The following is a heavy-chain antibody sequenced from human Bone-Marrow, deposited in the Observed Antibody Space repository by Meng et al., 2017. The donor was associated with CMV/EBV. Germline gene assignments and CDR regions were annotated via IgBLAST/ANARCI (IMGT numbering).Heavy chain of an antibody. Sequence: FSNYYWNLIRQSAGKGLEWIGEINHSGSTNYNPSLKSRVTISVDTSKKQFSLKLSSVTAADTAVYYCARGDYDFWSGQPRPGWFDPWGQGTLVTVSS. CDR1: FSNYY. J-gene: IGHJ5*02. CDR2: INHSGST. CDR3: ARGDYDFWSGQPRPGWFDP. D-gene: IGHD3-3*01. V-gene: IGHV4-34*01.